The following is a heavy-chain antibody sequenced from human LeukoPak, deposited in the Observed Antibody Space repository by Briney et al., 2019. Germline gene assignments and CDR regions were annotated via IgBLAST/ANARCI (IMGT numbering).Heavy chain of an antibody. CDR2: FKTNSGQV. Sequence: GGSLRLSCVASGFAFSDYAMNWVRQAPGKGLEWVSTFKTNSGQVYYAESVRGRFTISRVNSKNTVYLEMSSLRAEDTAMYFCAKASVAIPQYCNSWGQGTLVTVSS. CDR1: GFAFSDYA. D-gene: IGHD2-2*02. V-gene: IGHV3-23*01. J-gene: IGHJ5*02. CDR3: AKASVAIPQYCNS.